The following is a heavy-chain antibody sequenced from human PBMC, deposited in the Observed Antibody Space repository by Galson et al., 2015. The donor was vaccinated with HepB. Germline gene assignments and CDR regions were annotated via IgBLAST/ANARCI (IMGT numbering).Heavy chain of an antibody. CDR3: ARDSSCFHLPGY. D-gene: IGHD2-2*01. J-gene: IGHJ4*02. CDR1: GFTFSSYS. CDR2: ISSSSSYI. Sequence: SLRLSCAASGFTFSSYSMNWVRQAPGKGLEWVSSISSSSSYIYYADSVKGRFTISRDNAKNSLYLQMNSLRAEDTAVYYCARDSSCFHLPGYWGPGTLVTVSS. V-gene: IGHV3-21*01.